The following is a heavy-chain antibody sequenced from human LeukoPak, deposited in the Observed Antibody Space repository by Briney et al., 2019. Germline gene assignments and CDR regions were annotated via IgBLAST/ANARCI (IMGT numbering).Heavy chain of an antibody. V-gene: IGHV3-7*03. D-gene: IGHD6-13*01. CDR3: ARSIPYGTTWYGRSDY. CDR1: GFPFSSYS. Sequence: PGGSLRLSCAASGFPFSSYSMTWVRQAPGKGLEWVANIKPDGTTKFYVDSVKGRFTISRGNALNSLYLQMNSLRVEDTAIYYCARSIPYGTTWYGRSDYWGQGTLVTVSS. J-gene: IGHJ4*02. CDR2: IKPDGTTK.